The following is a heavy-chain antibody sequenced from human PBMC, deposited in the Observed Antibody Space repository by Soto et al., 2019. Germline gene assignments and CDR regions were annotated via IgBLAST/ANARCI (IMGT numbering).Heavy chain of an antibody. D-gene: IGHD1-26*01. CDR3: STDIGIYGLDI. CDR1: RFSFTNAW. V-gene: IGHV3-15*01. Sequence: EVQLVESGGGFVQPGGSLRLSCVASRFSFTNAWMSWVRQAPGKGPEWVGRIKSKTDGGTADYAAPVKGRFTISRDDSQNTLYLHMDSLKTEDTAIYHCSTDIGIYGLDIRGQGTTVTVSS. J-gene: IGHJ6*02. CDR2: IKSKTDGGTA.